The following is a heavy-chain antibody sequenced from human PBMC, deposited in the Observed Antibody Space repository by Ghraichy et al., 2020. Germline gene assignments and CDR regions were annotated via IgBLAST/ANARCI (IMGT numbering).Heavy chain of an antibody. CDR3: ARGGSWGPAY. CDR1: GFTFSSYW. Sequence: GGPLRLSCAASGFTFSSYWMSWVRQAPGKGLEWVANIKEDGSEKSYVDSVKGRFTISRDNAKNSLFLQMNSLRAEDTAVYYCARGGSWGPAYWGQGTLVTVSS. J-gene: IGHJ4*02. CDR2: IKEDGSEK. D-gene: IGHD2-15*01. V-gene: IGHV3-7*01.